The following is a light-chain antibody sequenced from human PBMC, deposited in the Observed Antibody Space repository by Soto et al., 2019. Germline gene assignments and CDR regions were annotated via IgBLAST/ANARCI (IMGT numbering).Light chain of an antibody. J-gene: IGLJ2*01. Sequence: QSVLTQSPSASASLGASVKLTCTLSSVHSSYAIAWHQQQPEKGPRYLMKLNSDGSHSKGDGIPDRFSGSSSGAERYLTISSLQSEDEADYYCQTWGTGTLVFGGGTKPNVL. CDR2: LNSDGSH. CDR1: SVHSSYA. CDR3: QTWGTGTLV. V-gene: IGLV4-69*01.